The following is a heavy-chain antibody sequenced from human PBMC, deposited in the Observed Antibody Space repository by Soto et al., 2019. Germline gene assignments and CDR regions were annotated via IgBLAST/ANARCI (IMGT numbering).Heavy chain of an antibody. CDR1: GGSISSYY. Sequence: QVQLQESGPGLVKPSETLSLTCTVSGGSISSYYWSWIRQPPGKGLEWIGYIYYSGSTNYNPSLKSRVTISVDTSKNQLSLKLSSVTAADTAVYYCAREDYGGQWYFDLWGRGTLVTVSS. D-gene: IGHD4-17*01. CDR3: AREDYGGQWYFDL. J-gene: IGHJ2*01. V-gene: IGHV4-59*01. CDR2: IYYSGST.